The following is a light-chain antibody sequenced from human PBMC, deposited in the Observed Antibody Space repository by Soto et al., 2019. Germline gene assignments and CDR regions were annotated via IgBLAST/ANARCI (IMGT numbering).Light chain of an antibody. CDR3: LQDYNYPHT. J-gene: IGKJ2*01. CDR2: GAS. Sequence: IQMTRSPSALSASVGDRVTITCRASQGIRDDLGWYQQKPGEAPKALIYGASNLQSGVPSRFSASGSGTDFTLTISSLQPEDFATYYCLQDYNYPHTFGQGTKVDIK. V-gene: IGKV1-6*01. CDR1: QGIRDD.